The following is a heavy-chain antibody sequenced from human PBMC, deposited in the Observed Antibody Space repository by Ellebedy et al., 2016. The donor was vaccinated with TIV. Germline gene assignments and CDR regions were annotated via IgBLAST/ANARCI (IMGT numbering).Heavy chain of an antibody. Sequence: AASVKVPCKVSGYTLTELSMHWVRQAPGKGLVWMGGFDPEDGETIYAQKFQGRVTMTEDTSTDTAYMELSSLRSEDTAVYYCATAHVLWFGELSNPGFDYWGQGTLVTVSS. V-gene: IGHV1-24*01. CDR2: FDPEDGET. J-gene: IGHJ4*02. D-gene: IGHD3-10*01. CDR3: ATAHVLWFGELSNPGFDY. CDR1: GYTLTELS.